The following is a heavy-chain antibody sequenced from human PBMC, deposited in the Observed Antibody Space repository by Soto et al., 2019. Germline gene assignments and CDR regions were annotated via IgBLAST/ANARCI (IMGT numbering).Heavy chain of an antibody. Sequence: DVQLLESGGGLVQPEGSLRLSCAASGFTFSSYAMGWVRQGPGKGLEWVAVVSIGGSTHYADSVRGRFTISRDNSKNTLSLPMTSLTAEDTAVYFCVKSRGDGGHLDYWGQGALVTVSS. CDR2: VSIGGST. D-gene: IGHD2-21*02. CDR3: VKSRGDGGHLDY. J-gene: IGHJ4*02. V-gene: IGHV3-23*01. CDR1: GFTFSSYA.